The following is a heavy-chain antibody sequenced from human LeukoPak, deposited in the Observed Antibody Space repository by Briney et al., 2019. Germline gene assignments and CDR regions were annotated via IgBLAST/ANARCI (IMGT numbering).Heavy chain of an antibody. CDR2: INHSGST. V-gene: IGHV4-34*01. CDR3: ARVGVAAAGTRDY. CDR1: GGSFSGYY. D-gene: IGHD6-13*01. J-gene: IGHJ4*02. Sequence: PSETLSLTCAVYGGSFSGYYWSWIRQPPGKGLEWIGEINHSGSTNYNPSLKSRVTISVDTSKNQFSLKLSSVTAADTAVYYCARVGVAAAGTRDYRGQGTLVTVSS.